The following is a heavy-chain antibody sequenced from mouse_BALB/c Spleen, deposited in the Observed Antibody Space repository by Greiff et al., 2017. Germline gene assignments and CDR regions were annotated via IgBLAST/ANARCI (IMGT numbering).Heavy chain of an antibody. CDR3: ARERYDDYAMDY. J-gene: IGHJ4*01. V-gene: IGHV3-2*02. D-gene: IGHD2-14*01. CDR2: ISYSGST. Sequence: EVKLLESGPGLVKPSQSLSLTCTVTGYSITSDYAWNWIRQFPGNKLEWMGYISYSGSTSYNPSLKSRISITRDTSKNQFFLQLNSVTTEDTATYYCARERYDDYAMDYWGQGTSVTVSS. CDR1: GYSITSDYA.